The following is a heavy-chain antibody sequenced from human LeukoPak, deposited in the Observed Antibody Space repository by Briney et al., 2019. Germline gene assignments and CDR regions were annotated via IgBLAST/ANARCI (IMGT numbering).Heavy chain of an antibody. D-gene: IGHD3-22*01. V-gene: IGHV4-59*11. CDR2: IHYTGRI. CDR3: ARLLDNDSSGDPDTFDL. CDR1: GGSMNGHF. J-gene: IGHJ3*01. Sequence: SETLSLTCTVSGGSMNGHFWTWIRQPPGKGLEWIAFIHYTGRIRYNPSLQSRVTISLDRSGSRYSLKLTSVTAADSAVYYCARLLDNDSSGDPDTFDLWGQGTVVIVSS.